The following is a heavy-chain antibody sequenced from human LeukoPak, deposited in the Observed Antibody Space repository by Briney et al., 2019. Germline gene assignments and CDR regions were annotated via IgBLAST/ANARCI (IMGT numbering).Heavy chain of an antibody. CDR3: AKDIVVVPAATYYYYGMDV. Sequence: PGGSLRLSCAASGFTFSSYGMHWVRQAPGKGLEWLAVISYDGSNKYYADSVKGRFTISRDNSKNTLYLQMNSLRAEDTAVYYCAKDIVVVPAATYYYYGMDVWGQGTTVTVSS. J-gene: IGHJ6*02. D-gene: IGHD2-2*01. V-gene: IGHV3-30*18. CDR2: ISYDGSNK. CDR1: GFTFSSYG.